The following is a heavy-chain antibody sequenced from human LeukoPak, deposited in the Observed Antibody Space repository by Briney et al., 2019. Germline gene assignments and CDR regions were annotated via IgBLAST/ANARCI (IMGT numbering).Heavy chain of an antibody. V-gene: IGHV3-30*04. D-gene: IGHD3-16*01. CDR3: AAGNYYDYVWGSYG. CDR2: ISYDGSNK. Sequence: SGGSLRLSCAASGFTFSSYAMHWVRQAPGKGLEWVAVISYDGSNKYYADSVKGRFTISRDNSKNTLYLQMNSLRAEDTAVYYCAAGNYYDYVWGSYGRGQGTLVTVSS. CDR1: GFTFSSYA. J-gene: IGHJ4*02.